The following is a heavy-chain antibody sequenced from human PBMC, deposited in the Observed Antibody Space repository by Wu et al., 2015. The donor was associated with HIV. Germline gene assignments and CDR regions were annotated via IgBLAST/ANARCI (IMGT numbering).Heavy chain of an antibody. CDR3: ARVSVRRRDCSGASCRVSILDALMY. J-gene: IGHJ3*01. Sequence: QVQLVQSGAEVKQPGSSVKVSCKSSGGSFNNFAISWVRQAPGQGLEWMGGVIPXFGVESYAQKFHDRVKXTTDESSITAYMDLSGLSSDDTAMYYCARVSVRRRDCSGASCRVSILDALMYWGQGTLVTVSS. D-gene: IGHD2-15*01. CDR2: VIPXFGVE. V-gene: IGHV1-69*05. CDR1: GGSFNNFA.